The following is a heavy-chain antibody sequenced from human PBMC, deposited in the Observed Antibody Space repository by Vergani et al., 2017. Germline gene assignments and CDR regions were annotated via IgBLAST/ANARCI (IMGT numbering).Heavy chain of an antibody. D-gene: IGHD4-11*01. Sequence: QVQLQQWGGGLLKPSETLSLTCVVNGGSFTSYHWTWIRQSPGEGLEGVGDIDHTGRPDNNPYLKSRLTISVDKSRNHFPLTLNSVTATDTAIYFCAGVNTETNGHLCYYYYMDVWGQGTAVTVS. CDR1: GGSFTSYH. CDR2: IDHTGRP. V-gene: IGHV4-34*01. CDR3: AGVNTETNGHLCYYYYMDV. J-gene: IGHJ6*03.